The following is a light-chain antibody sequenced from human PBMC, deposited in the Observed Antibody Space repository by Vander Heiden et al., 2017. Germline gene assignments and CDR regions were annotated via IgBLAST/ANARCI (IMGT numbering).Light chain of an antibody. CDR3: LQDYNYPET. CDR1: QAIRND. V-gene: IGKV1-6*02. CDR2: AAS. J-gene: IGKJ1*01. Sequence: AIQMTQSPSSLSASVGDRVTITCRASQAIRNDLGWYQQKPGEAPKLLIYAASSLQTGVPPRFSGSGSGTDSTLTISSLQPEDFGTYYCLQDYNYPETFGQGTKVEIK.